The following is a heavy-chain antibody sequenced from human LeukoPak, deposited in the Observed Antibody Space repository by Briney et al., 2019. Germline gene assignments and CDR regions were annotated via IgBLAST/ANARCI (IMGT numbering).Heavy chain of an antibody. V-gene: IGHV1-18*04. CDR1: GYTFTSYG. CDR3: ARDQERSDNWFDP. J-gene: IGHJ5*02. CDR2: INAYNRKT. D-gene: IGHD3-3*01. Sequence: GASVKVSCKASGYTFTSYGINWVRQAPGQGLEWMGWINAYNRKTNYAQKFQGRVTLTTDTSTSTAYMELRSLRSDDPALYYCARDQERSDNWFDPWGEGTLVSVSS.